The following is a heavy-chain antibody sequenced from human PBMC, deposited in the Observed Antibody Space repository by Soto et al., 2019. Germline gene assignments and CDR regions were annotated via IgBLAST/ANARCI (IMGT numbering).Heavy chain of an antibody. CDR2: ISGSGGST. Sequence: PGGSLRLSCAASGFTFSSDAMSWVRQAPGKGLEWVSAISGSGGSTYYADSVKGRFTISRDNSKNTLYLQMNSLRAEDTAVYYCAKARAQYYDFWSGYPVDYWGQGT. CDR3: AKARAQYYDFWSGYPVDY. V-gene: IGHV3-23*01. D-gene: IGHD3-3*01. J-gene: IGHJ4*02. CDR1: GFTFSSDA.